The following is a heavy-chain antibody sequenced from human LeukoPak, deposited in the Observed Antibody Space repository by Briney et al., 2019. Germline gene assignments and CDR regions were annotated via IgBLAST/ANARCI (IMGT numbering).Heavy chain of an antibody. CDR2: IYSGGST. CDR3: ARIVRFGELQRDY. J-gene: IGHJ4*02. Sequence: PGGSLRLSCAASGFTVSSNYMSWVRQDPGKGLEWVSVIYSGGSTYYADSVKGRFTISRDNSKNTLYLQMNSLRAEDTAVYYCARIVRFGELQRDYWGQGTLVTVSS. CDR1: GFTVSSNY. V-gene: IGHV3-53*01. D-gene: IGHD3-10*01.